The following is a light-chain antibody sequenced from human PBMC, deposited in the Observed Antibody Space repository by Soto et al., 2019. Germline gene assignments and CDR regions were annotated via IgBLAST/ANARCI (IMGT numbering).Light chain of an antibody. CDR2: GAS. J-gene: IGKJ4*01. CDR3: QQYASWPLT. Sequence: EIVMTQSPATLSVSPGERATLSCRASQSVSNNLAWYQQKPGQAPRLLIYGASTRATDIPVRFSGSGSGAEFTLTIRSLQSEDLAVYFCQQYASWPLTFGGGTEVEI. V-gene: IGKV3-15*01. CDR1: QSVSNN.